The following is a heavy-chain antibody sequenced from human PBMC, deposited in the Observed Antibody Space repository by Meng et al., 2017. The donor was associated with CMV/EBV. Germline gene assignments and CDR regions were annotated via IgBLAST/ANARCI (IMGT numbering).Heavy chain of an antibody. Sequence: SLKISCAASGFTFDDYAMHWVRQAPGKGLEWVSGISWNSGSIGYADSVKGRFTISRDNAKNSLYLQMNSLRAEDTAVYYCARSDCSSTSCYNYYYGMDVWGQGTTVTVSS. CDR2: ISWNSGSI. D-gene: IGHD2-2*02. CDR3: ARSDCSSTSCYNYYYGMDV. J-gene: IGHJ6*02. V-gene: IGHV3-9*01. CDR1: GFTFDDYA.